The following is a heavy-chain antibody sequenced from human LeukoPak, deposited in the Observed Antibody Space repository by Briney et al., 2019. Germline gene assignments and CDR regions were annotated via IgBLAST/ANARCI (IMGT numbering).Heavy chain of an antibody. J-gene: IGHJ3*02. D-gene: IGHD6-6*01. CDR1: GYTFTSYG. V-gene: IGHV1-18*01. CDR3: ARDSSGAFDI. Sequence: ASLKVSCKASGYTFTSYGISWVRQAPGQRLEWMGWINGYIGNTNYAQMLQGRVTMTTDTSTTTAYMELRSLRSDDTAVYYCARDSSGAFDIWGQGTMVTVSS. CDR2: INGYIGNT.